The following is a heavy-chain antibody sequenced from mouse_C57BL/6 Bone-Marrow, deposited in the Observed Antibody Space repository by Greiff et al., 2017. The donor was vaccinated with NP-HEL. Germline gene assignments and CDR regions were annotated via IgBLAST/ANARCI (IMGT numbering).Heavy chain of an antibody. D-gene: IGHD1-1*01. J-gene: IGHJ1*03. CDR1: GFNIKDYY. CDR3: ARSPYGSSLYWYFDV. V-gene: IGHV14-2*01. CDR2: IDPEDGET. Sequence: VQLKQSGAELVKPGASVKLSCTASGFNIKDYYMHWVKQRTEQGLEWIGGIDPEDGETKYAPKFQGTATITADTSSNTAYLQLSSLTSEDTAVYYCARSPYGSSLYWYFDVWGTGTTVTVSS.